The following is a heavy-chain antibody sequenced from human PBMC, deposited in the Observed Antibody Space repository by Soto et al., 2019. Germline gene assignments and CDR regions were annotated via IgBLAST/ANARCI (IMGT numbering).Heavy chain of an antibody. Sequence: QVQLVESGGGVVQPGRSLRLSCEASGFTLSSYAIHWVRQAPGKGLEWVAVISYDGSNKYYADSVKGRFPISRDNSKNTLYLQMNRLRADDTAVYYCARDVLACAYGFTNPYFDYWGQGTLVTVSS. J-gene: IGHJ4*02. V-gene: IGHV3-30-3*01. CDR2: ISYDGSNK. CDR1: GFTLSSYA. D-gene: IGHD4-17*01. CDR3: ARDVLACAYGFTNPYFDY.